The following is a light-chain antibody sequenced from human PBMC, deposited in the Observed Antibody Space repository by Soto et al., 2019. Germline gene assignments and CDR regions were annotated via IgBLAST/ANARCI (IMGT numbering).Light chain of an antibody. J-gene: IGKJ1*01. CDR1: QSVSSSY. Sequence: EIVLTQSPGTLSLSPVERATLSCRASQSVSSSYLAWYQQKPGQAPRLLIYGASSRATGIPDRFSGSGSGTDFTLTISSLEPEDFALYFCQQYSDSLGTFGQGTKVDIK. CDR2: GAS. CDR3: QQYSDSLGT. V-gene: IGKV3-20*01.